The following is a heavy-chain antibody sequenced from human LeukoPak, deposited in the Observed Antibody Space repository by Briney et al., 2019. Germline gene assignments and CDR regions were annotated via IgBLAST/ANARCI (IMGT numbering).Heavy chain of an antibody. V-gene: IGHV1-8*01. Sequence: ASVKVSCKASGYTFTSYDINWVRQATGQGLEWMGWMNPNSGNTGYAQKFQGRVTMTRNTSISTAYMELSSLRSEDTAVYYCARGIVPGIAVAGTGLDYWGQGTLVTVSS. J-gene: IGHJ4*02. D-gene: IGHD6-19*01. CDR3: ARGIVPGIAVAGTGLDY. CDR2: MNPNSGNT. CDR1: GYTFTSYD.